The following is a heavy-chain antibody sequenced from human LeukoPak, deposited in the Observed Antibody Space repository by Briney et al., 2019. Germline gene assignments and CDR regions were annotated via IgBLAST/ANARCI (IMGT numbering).Heavy chain of an antibody. J-gene: IGHJ5*02. CDR3: ARDGIWGRDPGWFDP. V-gene: IGHV3-33*01. CDR1: GFTFSSYG. Sequence: PGRSLRLSCAASGFTFSSYGMHWVRQAPGKGLEWVAVIWYDGSNKYYADSVKGRFTISRDNSKNTLYLQMNSLRAEDTAVYYCARDGIWGRDPGWFDPWGQGTLVTVSS. D-gene: IGHD3-16*01. CDR2: IWYDGSNK.